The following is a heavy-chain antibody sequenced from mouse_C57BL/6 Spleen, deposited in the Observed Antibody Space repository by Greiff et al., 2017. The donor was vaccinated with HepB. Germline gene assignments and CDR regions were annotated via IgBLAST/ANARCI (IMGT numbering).Heavy chain of an antibody. V-gene: IGHV6-6*01. CDR3: TRRSLYYGSSYEDWYFDV. J-gene: IGHJ1*03. CDR2: IRNKANNHAT. CDR1: GFTFSDAW. Sequence: EVKLEESGRGLVQPGGSMKLSCAASGFTFSDAWMDWVRQSPEKGLEWVAEIRNKANNHATYYAESVKGRFTISRDDSKSSVYLQMNSLRAEDTGIYYCTRRSLYYGSSYEDWYFDVWGTGTTVTVSS. D-gene: IGHD1-1*01.